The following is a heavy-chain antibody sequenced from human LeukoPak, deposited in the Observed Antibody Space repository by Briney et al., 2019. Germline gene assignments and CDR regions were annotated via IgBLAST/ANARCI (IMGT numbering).Heavy chain of an antibody. CDR1: GGSFSGYY. CDR2: IFHSGST. V-gene: IGHV4-34*01. CDR3: AGGRRDGNSNYWYFDL. Sequence: SETLSLTCAVYGGSFSGYYWTWIRQPPGKGLEWIGVIFHSGSTNFNPSLKSRVTISLDTSKNQFSLKLSSVTAADTAVYYCAGGRRDGNSNYWYFDLWGRGTLVTVSS. D-gene: IGHD5-24*01. J-gene: IGHJ2*01.